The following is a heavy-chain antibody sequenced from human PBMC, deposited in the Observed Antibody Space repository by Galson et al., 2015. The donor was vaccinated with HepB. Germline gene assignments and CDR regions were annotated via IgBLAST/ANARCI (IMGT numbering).Heavy chain of an antibody. Sequence: SLRLSCAASGFAFDSHAMSWVRQAPGKGLEWISGISGSGDSTFYADSVKGRFTVSKDNSKNILYLQINSLRVEDRGLYFCAKGYGLFDSWGQGILVTVSS. J-gene: IGHJ5*01. CDR2: ISGSGDST. D-gene: IGHD5-18*01. CDR3: AKGYGLFDS. CDR1: GFAFDSHA. V-gene: IGHV3-23*01.